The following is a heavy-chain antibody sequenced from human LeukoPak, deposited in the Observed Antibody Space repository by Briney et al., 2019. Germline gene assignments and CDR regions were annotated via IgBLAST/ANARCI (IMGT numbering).Heavy chain of an antibody. D-gene: IGHD1-1*01. Sequence: GGSLRLSCAASGITFSSYGMHWVRQAPGKGLEWVAFIRFDGSDKYYADSVKGRFTISRDNSKNTLYLQMNSLRAEDTALYYCAKDSTSGQQLVYYFDYWGQGTLVTVSS. CDR3: AKDSTSGQQLVYYFDY. J-gene: IGHJ4*02. V-gene: IGHV3-30*02. CDR2: IRFDGSDK. CDR1: GITFSSYG.